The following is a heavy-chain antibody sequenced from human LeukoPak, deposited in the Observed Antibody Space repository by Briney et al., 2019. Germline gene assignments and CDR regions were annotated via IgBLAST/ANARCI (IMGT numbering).Heavy chain of an antibody. D-gene: IGHD2-2*02. CDR3: ARGGLYCSGTSCYKETDY. Sequence: GGSLRLSCAASGFTFSSFWMTWVRQAPGKGLEWVANIMHDGSDKYYVDSVEGRFAISRDNAKNSLYLQMNSLRVEDTAVYYCARGGLYCSGTSCYKETDYWGQGTLVTVSS. V-gene: IGHV3-7*01. CDR2: IMHDGSDK. J-gene: IGHJ4*02. CDR1: GFTFSSFW.